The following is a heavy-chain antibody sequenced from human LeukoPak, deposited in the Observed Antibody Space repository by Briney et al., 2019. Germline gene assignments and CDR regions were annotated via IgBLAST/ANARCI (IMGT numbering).Heavy chain of an antibody. V-gene: IGHV3-23*01. Sequence: GGSLRLSCAASGFAFSSYAMSWVRQAPGKGLEWVSAISGSGGSTYYADSVKGRFTISRDNSKNTLYLRMNSLRAEDTAVYYCAKLGSGWDDFDYWGQGTLVTVSS. CDR3: AKLGSGWDDFDY. J-gene: IGHJ4*02. D-gene: IGHD6-19*01. CDR2: ISGSGGST. CDR1: GFAFSSYA.